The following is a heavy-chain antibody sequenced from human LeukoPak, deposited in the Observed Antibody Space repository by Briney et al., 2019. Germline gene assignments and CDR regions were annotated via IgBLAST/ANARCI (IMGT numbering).Heavy chain of an antibody. CDR2: IIPIFGTA. D-gene: IGHD2-15*01. CDR3: ARVGPYCSGGSCYSEAYDYFDY. J-gene: IGHJ4*02. V-gene: IGHV1-69*05. Sequence: SVKVSCKASGGTFSSYAISWVRQAPGRGLEWMGGIIPIFGTANYAQKFQGRVTITTDESTSTAYMELSSLRSEDTAVYYCARVGPYCSGGSCYSEAYDYFDYWGQGTLVTVSS. CDR1: GGTFSSYA.